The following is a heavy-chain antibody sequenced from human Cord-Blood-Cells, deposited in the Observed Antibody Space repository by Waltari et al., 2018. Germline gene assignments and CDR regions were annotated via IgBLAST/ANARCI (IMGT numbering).Heavy chain of an antibody. D-gene: IGHD3-9*01. CDR3: ARDRQFGRNYDILTGYYY. CDR1: SYA. V-gene: IGHV1-69*01. J-gene: IGHJ4*02. Sequence: SYAISWVRQAPGQGLEWMGGMIPISGTANYAQKFQGRVTINADESTSTAYMELSSLRSEDTAVYYCARDRQFGRNYDILTGYYYWGQGTLVTVSS. CDR2: MIPISGTA.